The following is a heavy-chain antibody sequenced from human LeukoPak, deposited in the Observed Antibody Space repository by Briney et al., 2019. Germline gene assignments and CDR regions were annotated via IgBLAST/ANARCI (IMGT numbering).Heavy chain of an antibody. CDR3: ARATYSYGYHYFDY. Sequence: SETLSLTCAVYGGSFSGYYWSWIRQPPGKGLEWIGEINHSGSTNYNPSLKSRVIISVDTSKNQFSLKLSSVTAADTAVYYCARATYSYGYHYFDYWGQGTLVTVSS. V-gene: IGHV4-34*01. J-gene: IGHJ4*02. CDR1: GGSFSGYY. D-gene: IGHD5-18*01. CDR2: INHSGST.